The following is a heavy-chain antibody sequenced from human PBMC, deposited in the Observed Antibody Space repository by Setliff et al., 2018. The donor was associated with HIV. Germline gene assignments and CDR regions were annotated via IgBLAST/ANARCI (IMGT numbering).Heavy chain of an antibody. V-gene: IGHV1-2*02. CDR1: GYTFTGYY. CDR3: ARGRRWGGSGSQREPDP. D-gene: IGHD3-10*01. CDR2: INPNSGDT. Sequence: ASVKVSCKASGYTFTGYYMHWVRQAPGQGLEWMGWINPNSGDTNYAQNLQGRVTMTTDTSTSTAYMEMRSLRSDDTAGYYCARGRRWGGSGSQREPDPWGQGTLVTVSS. J-gene: IGHJ5*02.